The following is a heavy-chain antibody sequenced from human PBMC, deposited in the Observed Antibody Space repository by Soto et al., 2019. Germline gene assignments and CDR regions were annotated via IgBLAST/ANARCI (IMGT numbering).Heavy chain of an antibody. J-gene: IGHJ6*04. CDR2: ITWNSDKR. V-gene: IGHV3-9*01. CDR3: ASGVRRTWNEMDV. D-gene: IGHD1-1*01. CDR1: GFSLDDYT. Sequence: EVQLVESGGDLLQPGGSLRLSCAGFGFSLDDYTMQWVRQAPGKGLEWVSGITWNSDKRAYAASVRGRFTVSKDSAKNSFALEMNRLRIEDTALYYCASGVRRTWNEMDVWGKGTAVIVSA.